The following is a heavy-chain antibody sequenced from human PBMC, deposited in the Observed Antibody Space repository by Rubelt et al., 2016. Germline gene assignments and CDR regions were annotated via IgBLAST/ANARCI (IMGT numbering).Heavy chain of an antibody. D-gene: IGHD6-13*01. J-gene: IGHJ4*02. V-gene: IGHV1-69*09. CDR3: TRRVYNFDY. Sequence: QVQLVQSGAEVKKPGSSVKVSCKASGGTFSSYAISWVRQAPGQGLEWMGRIIPILGIANYGQKVQGRGTMTKDTSTRTAYMELRSLRSDDTAVYYCTRRVYNFDYWGQGTLVTVSS. CDR1: GGTFSSYA. CDR2: IIPILGIA.